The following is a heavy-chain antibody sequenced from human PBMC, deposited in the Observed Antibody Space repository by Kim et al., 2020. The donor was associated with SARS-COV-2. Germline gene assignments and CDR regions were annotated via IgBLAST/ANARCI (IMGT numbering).Heavy chain of an antibody. CDR2: GDMT. V-gene: IGHV3-23*01. CDR3: AKSSAFDI. Sequence: GDMTYSAESGEGRFTVSRDNSKNALYLQLNSLRVDDTAVYYCAKSSAFDIWGQGTLVTVSS. J-gene: IGHJ3*02.